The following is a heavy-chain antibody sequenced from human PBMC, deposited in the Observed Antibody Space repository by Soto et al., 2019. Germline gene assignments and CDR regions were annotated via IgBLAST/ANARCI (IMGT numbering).Heavy chain of an antibody. D-gene: IGHD3-10*01. V-gene: IGHV3-48*01. CDR3: AFGEESGYYYYGMDV. CDR1: GFTFSSYA. Sequence: PGGSLRLSCAASGFTFSSYAMNWVRQAPGKGLEWVSYISSSSSTIYYADSVKGRFTISRDNAKNSLYLQMNSLRAEDTAVYYCAFGEESGYYYYGMDVWSQGTTVTVSS. CDR2: ISSSSSTI. J-gene: IGHJ6*02.